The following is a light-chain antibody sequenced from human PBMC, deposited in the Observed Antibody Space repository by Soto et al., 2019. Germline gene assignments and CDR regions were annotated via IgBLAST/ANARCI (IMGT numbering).Light chain of an antibody. Sequence: QSALTQPASVSGSPGQSITISCTGTSRDVGVYNYVSWYQQHPGKAPKLMIYDVTYRPSGVSDRFSGSKSANTASLTISGVQAEDEADYYCSSLTGSNTLVFGGGTKLTVL. CDR3: SSLTGSNTLV. V-gene: IGLV2-14*01. J-gene: IGLJ2*01. CDR2: DVT. CDR1: SRDVGVYNY.